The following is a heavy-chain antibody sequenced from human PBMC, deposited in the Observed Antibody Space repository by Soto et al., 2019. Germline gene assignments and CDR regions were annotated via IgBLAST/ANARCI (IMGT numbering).Heavy chain of an antibody. V-gene: IGHV1-18*01. CDR1: GYVFKKYG. Sequence: QVHLVQSGAEVKKPGASVKVSCQAFGYVFKKYGITWVRQAPGQGLEWMGWISAHNGNTNYAQKLQGRVTVTRDTSTSTAYMELRSLRSDDTAVYYCARGRDGDYWGQGALVTVSS. D-gene: IGHD6-6*01. J-gene: IGHJ4*02. CDR3: ARGRDGDY. CDR2: ISAHNGNT.